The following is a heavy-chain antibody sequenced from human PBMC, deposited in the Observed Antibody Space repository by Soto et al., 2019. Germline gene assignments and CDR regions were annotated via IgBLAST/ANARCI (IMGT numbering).Heavy chain of an antibody. CDR3: ARQGATAATFPLIWFDP. J-gene: IGHJ5*02. V-gene: IGHV5-51*01. D-gene: IGHD6-13*01. CDR2: IYPDNSDT. CDR1: GYSFAGYW. Sequence: VQLVQSGAEVKKPGESLKISCKGSGYSFAGYWIAWVRQMPGKGLEWMGIIYPDNSDTRYSRSFQGQVTISADKSIRTAFLQESSLNASDAAVYYGARQGATAATFPLIWFDPWGQGTLVTVSS.